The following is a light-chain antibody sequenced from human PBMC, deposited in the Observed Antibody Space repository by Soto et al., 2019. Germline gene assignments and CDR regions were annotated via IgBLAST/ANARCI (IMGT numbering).Light chain of an antibody. J-gene: IGKJ1*01. CDR2: AAS. CDR3: LQNYNYPWT. V-gene: IGKV1-6*02. Sequence: AIQMTQSPSSLSASVGDRVTITCRASQGIRNELGWYQQKPGKAPKLLIYAASSLQSGVPSRFSGSGSGTDFTLTISRLQPEEFATYYCLQNYNYPWTFGQGTKVDIK. CDR1: QGIRNE.